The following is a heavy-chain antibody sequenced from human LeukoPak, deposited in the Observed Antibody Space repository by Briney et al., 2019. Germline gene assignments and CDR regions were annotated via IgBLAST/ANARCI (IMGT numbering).Heavy chain of an antibody. CDR1: GFTFSSYW. D-gene: IGHD3-9*01. CDR3: ARGHNILTGYYFGGYDY. CDR2: IKQDVSEK. J-gene: IGHJ4*02. V-gene: IGHV3-7*04. Sequence: GGSLRLSCAASGFTFSSYWMSWVRQAPGKGLEWVASIKQDVSEKYYVDSVKGRFTISRDNAKNSLYLQMNSLRAEDTALYYCARGHNILTGYYFGGYDYWGQGTLVTVSS.